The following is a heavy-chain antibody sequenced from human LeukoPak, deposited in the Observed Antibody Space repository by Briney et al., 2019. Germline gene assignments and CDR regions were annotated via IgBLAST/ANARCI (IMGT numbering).Heavy chain of an antibody. V-gene: IGHV4-38-2*02. CDR1: GYSLSSGYY. CDR3: ARAANLPLDY. J-gene: IGHJ4*02. Sequence: SETLSLPCTVSGYSLSSGYYWGSIRHPPGKGLEWIGSIYHSGSTYYNPSLKSRVTISVDTAKNQFSLKLSSVTAADTAVYYCARAANLPLDYWGQGTVVTVSS. CDR2: IYHSGST.